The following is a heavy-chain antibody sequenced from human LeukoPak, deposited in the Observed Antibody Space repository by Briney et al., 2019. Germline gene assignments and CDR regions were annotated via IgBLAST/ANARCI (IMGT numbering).Heavy chain of an antibody. V-gene: IGHV3-30*03. Sequence: GGSLRLSCAASGFTFSNYGMHWVRQAPGKGLEWVAVISYDGSNKYYADSVKGRFTISRDNSKNTLYLQMNSLRAEDTAVYYCARDVNIAVAGTDYYYYYGMDVWGQGTTVTVSS. CDR3: ARDVNIAVAGTDYYYYYGMDV. CDR1: GFTFSNYG. CDR2: ISYDGSNK. J-gene: IGHJ6*02. D-gene: IGHD6-19*01.